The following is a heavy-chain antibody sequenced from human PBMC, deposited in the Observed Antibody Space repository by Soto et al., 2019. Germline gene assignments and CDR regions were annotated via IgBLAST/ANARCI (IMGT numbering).Heavy chain of an antibody. Sequence: SETLSLTCTVSGGSVSSGSYYWSWIRQPPGKGLEWIGYIYYSGSTNYNPSLKSRVTISVDTPKNQFSLKLSSVTAADTAVYYCASHRYTTDKPHYYYYYGMDVWGQGTTVTVSS. CDR2: IYYSGST. CDR1: GGSVSSGSYY. CDR3: ASHRYTTDKPHYYYYYGMDV. J-gene: IGHJ6*02. D-gene: IGHD4-4*01. V-gene: IGHV4-61*01.